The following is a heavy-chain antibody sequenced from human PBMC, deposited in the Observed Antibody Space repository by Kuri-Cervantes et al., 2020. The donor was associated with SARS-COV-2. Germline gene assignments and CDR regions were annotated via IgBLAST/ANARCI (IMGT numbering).Heavy chain of an antibody. Sequence: GSLRLSCAVYGGSFSGYYWSWIRQPPGKGLEWIGEINHSGSTNYNPSLKSRVTISVDTSKNQFSLKLSSVTAADTAMYYCARDPIGYCSGTSCLYWGQGNLVNGSS. D-gene: IGHD2-15*01. J-gene: IGHJ4*02. CDR3: ARDPIGYCSGTSCLY. CDR2: INHSGST. CDR1: GGSFSGYY. V-gene: IGHV4-34*01.